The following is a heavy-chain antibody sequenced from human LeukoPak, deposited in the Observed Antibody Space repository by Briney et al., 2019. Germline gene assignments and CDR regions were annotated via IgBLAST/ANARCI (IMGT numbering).Heavy chain of an antibody. CDR3: AKAQKRDILTGYYTDFDS. CDR2: IRYDGSDK. V-gene: IGHV3-30*02. Sequence: GGSLRLSCAASGFTFRTYGMHWVRQAPGKGLEWVASIRYDGSDKHYADAVKGRFTISRDNSKTTLYLQIHSLRAEDTAVYYCAKAQKRDILTGYYTDFDSWGQGTLVTVSS. D-gene: IGHD3-9*01. CDR1: GFTFRTYG. J-gene: IGHJ4*02.